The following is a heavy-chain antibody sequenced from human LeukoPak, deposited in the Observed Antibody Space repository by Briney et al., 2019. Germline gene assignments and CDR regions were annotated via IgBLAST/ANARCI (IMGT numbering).Heavy chain of an antibody. J-gene: IGHJ4*02. CDR3: TREGEYSNSWYYFDY. D-gene: IGHD6-13*01. CDR1: GFTFNNYY. Sequence: GGSPRLSCAASGFTFNNYYMSWIRQAPGKGLEWVSYISSTGRTIYYADSVKGRFTISGDNAKNSMYLQMNSLRAEDTAMYYCTREGEYSNSWYYFDYWGQGTLVTVSS. V-gene: IGHV3-11*01. CDR2: ISSTGRTI.